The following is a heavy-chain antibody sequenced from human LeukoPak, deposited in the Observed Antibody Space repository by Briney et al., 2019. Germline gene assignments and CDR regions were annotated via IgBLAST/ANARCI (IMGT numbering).Heavy chain of an antibody. D-gene: IGHD3-22*01. Sequence: ASVKVSCKASGYTFTSYGITWVRQAPGQGLEWMGWISAYNGNTNYAQKLQGRVTMTTDTSTSTAYMELRSLRSDDTAVYYCARDSPDYYDSSGPNDYWGQGTLVTVSS. CDR3: ARDSPDYYDSSGPNDY. J-gene: IGHJ4*02. V-gene: IGHV1-18*01. CDR1: GYTFTSYG. CDR2: ISAYNGNT.